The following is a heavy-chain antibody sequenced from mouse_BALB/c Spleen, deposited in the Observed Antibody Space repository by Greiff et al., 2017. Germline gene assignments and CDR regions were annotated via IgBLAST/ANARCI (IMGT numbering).Heavy chain of an antibody. D-gene: IGHD3-1*01. Sequence: EVQLVESGGGLVKPGGSLKLSCAASGFTFSSYTMSWVRQTPEKRLEWVATISSGGSYTYYPDSVKGRFTISRDNAKNTLYLQMSSLKSEDTAMYYCARRAYFDYWGQGTTLTVSS. CDR2: ISSGGSYT. CDR3: ARRAYFDY. CDR1: GFTFSSYT. J-gene: IGHJ2*01. V-gene: IGHV5-6-4*01.